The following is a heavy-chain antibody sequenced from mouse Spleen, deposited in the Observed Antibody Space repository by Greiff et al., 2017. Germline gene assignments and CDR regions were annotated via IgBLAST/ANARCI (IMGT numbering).Heavy chain of an antibody. Sequence: DVQLQESGPELVKPGASVKISCKASGYSFTGYYMNWVKQSPEKSLEWIGEINPSTGGTTYNQKFKAKATLTVDKSSSTAYMQLKSLTSEDSAVYYCASGSRFAYWGQGTLVTVSA. CDR1: GYSFTGYY. CDR2: INPSTGGT. J-gene: IGHJ3*01. CDR3: ASGSRFAY. V-gene: IGHV1-42*01.